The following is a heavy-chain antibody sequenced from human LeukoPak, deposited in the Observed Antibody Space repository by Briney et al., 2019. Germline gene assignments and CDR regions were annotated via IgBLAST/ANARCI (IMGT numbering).Heavy chain of an antibody. CDR3: AKEGGA. CDR1: GFVFSSYT. J-gene: IGHJ5*02. CDR2: IGGRGGST. D-gene: IGHD3-16*01. V-gene: IGHV3-23*01. Sequence: GGSLRLSCEASGFVFSSYTMTWVRQAPGQGLEWVSAIGGRGGSTNYADSVKGRVIISRDNSKNTVSLQMNSLRSDDTAIYYCAKEGGAWGQGTLVVVST.